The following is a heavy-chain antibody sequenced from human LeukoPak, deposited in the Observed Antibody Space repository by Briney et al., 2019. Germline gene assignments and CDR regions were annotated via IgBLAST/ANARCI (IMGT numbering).Heavy chain of an antibody. V-gene: IGHV1-18*01. D-gene: IGHD6-19*01. CDR1: GYTFTNYG. CDR2: ISVYNDKS. CDR3: ARTVAGGGYWYFDL. J-gene: IGHJ2*01. Sequence: ASVKVSCKASGYTFTNYGLTWVPQAPGQGLEWMGWISVYNDKSNYAQKFQGRVTMTADTSTRTAYLELRSLRSDDTAVYYCARTVAGGGYWYFDLWGPGTLVTVSS.